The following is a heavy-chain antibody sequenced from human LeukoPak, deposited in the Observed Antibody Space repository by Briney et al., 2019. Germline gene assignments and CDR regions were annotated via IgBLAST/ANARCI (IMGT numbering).Heavy chain of an antibody. CDR3: TRDRGAYNLYDY. J-gene: IGHJ4*02. Sequence: GGSLRLSCAASGFTFSAFSMNWVRQAPGKGLEWVGFIRSKAYGETADYAASVKGRFTISRDDSKAIAYLQMNSLKTEDTAVYHCTRDRGAYNLYDYWGQGTLVTVSS. CDR1: GFTFSAFS. CDR2: IRSKAYGETA. D-gene: IGHD1-1*01. V-gene: IGHV3-49*04.